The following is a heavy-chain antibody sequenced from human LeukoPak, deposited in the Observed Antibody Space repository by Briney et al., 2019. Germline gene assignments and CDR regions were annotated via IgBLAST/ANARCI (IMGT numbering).Heavy chain of an antibody. V-gene: IGHV1-8*01. Sequence: GASVKVSCKASGYTFTSYDINWVRQATGQGLEWMGCMNPNSGNTGYAQKFQGRVTVTRNTSISTAYMELSSLRSEDTAVYYCARGQLWSPYYYYYMDVWGKGTTVTVSS. CDR3: ARGQLWSPYYYYYMDV. CDR1: GYTFTSYD. CDR2: MNPNSGNT. J-gene: IGHJ6*03. D-gene: IGHD5-18*01.